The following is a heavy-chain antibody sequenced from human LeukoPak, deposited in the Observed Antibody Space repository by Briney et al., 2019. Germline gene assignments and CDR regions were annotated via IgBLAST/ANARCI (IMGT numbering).Heavy chain of an antibody. CDR3: ARPRYSSGWSIFDY. CDR1: GGSFSGYY. D-gene: IGHD6-19*01. V-gene: IGHV4-34*01. Sequence: SETLSLTCAVYGGSFSGYYWSWIRQPPGKGLEWIGEINHSGSTNYNPFLKSRVTISVDTSKNQFSLKLSSVTAADTAVYYCARPRYSSGWSIFDYWGQGTLVTVSS. J-gene: IGHJ4*02. CDR2: INHSGST.